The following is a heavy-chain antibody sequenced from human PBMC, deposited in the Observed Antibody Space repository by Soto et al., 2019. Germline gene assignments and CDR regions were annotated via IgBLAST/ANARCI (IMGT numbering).Heavy chain of an antibody. V-gene: IGHV4-39*01. Sequence: SETLSLTCTVSGGSVSSSSYYWGWIRQPPGKGLEWIGSIYYSGTTYYNPSLKSRVTISVDTSKNHFSLRLSSVTASDTAVYYCARHRGPYASSWFDPWGQGILVTVSS. J-gene: IGHJ5*02. CDR3: ARHRGPYASSWFDP. CDR1: GGSVSSSSYY. D-gene: IGHD2-2*01. CDR2: IYYSGTT.